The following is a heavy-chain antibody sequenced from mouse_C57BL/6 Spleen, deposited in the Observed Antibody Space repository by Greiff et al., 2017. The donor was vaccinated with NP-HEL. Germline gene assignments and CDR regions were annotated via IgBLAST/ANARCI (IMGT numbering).Heavy chain of an antibody. Sequence: DVQLVESGGDLVKPGGSLKLSCAASGFTFSSYGMSWVRQTPDKRLEWVATISSGGSYIYYPDSVKGRFTISRDNAKNTLYLQMSSLKSEDTAMYYCARSGGGYAMDYWGQGTAVTVSS. CDR3: ARSGGGYAMDY. D-gene: IGHD1-1*02. J-gene: IGHJ4*01. CDR1: GFTFSSYG. CDR2: ISSGGSYI. V-gene: IGHV5-6*01.